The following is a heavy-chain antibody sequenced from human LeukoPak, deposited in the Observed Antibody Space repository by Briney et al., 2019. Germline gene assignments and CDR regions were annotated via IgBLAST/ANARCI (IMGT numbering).Heavy chain of an antibody. CDR1: GGSISSGGYS. CDR2: IYQNGNT. J-gene: IGHJ5*01. V-gene: IGHV4-30-2*01. CDR3: ATRSTGVAATFDS. D-gene: IGHD2-15*01. Sequence: SQTLSLTCAVSGGSISSGGYSWSWIRQPPGKGLEWIGYIYQNGNTYYNPSLKSRVTISVDRSKNQFSLNLSSVTAADTAVYYCATRSTGVAATFDSWGQGALVTVSS.